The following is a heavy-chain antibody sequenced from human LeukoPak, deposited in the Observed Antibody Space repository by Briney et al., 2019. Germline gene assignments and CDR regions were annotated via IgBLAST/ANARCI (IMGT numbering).Heavy chain of an antibody. CDR3: ARDLTYYYDSSGSDAFDI. CDR1: GYTFTGYY. J-gene: IGHJ3*02. Sequence: ASVKVSCKASGYTFTGYYMHWVRQAPGQGLEWMGWINPNSGGTNYAQKFQGRVTMTRDTSISTAYMELSRLRSDDTAVYYCARDLTYYYDSSGSDAFDIWGQGTMVTASS. D-gene: IGHD3-22*01. V-gene: IGHV1-2*02. CDR2: INPNSGGT.